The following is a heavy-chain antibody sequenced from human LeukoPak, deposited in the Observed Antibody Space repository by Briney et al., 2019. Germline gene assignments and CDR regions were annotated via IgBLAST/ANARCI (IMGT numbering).Heavy chain of an antibody. J-gene: IGHJ3*02. D-gene: IGHD3-22*01. Sequence: GRSLRLSCAASGFTFSSYAMHWVRQAAGKGLEWVAVISYDGSNKYYADSVKGRFTISRDNSKNTLYLQMNSLRAEDTAVYYCARDYHSRYYDSSGYRLDIWGQGTMVTVSS. CDR2: ISYDGSNK. CDR1: GFTFSSYA. CDR3: ARDYHSRYYDSSGYRLDI. V-gene: IGHV3-30-3*01.